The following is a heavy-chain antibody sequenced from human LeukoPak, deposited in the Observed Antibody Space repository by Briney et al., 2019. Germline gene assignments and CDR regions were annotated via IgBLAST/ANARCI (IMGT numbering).Heavy chain of an antibody. CDR3: VKKRSAGSGSYYDY. V-gene: IGHV3-64D*09. CDR1: GFTFSNYP. J-gene: IGHJ4*02. CDR2: INTNGDNT. D-gene: IGHD3-10*01. Sequence: GGSLRLSCSASGFTFSNYPMHWVRQAPGKGLEYVSAINTNGDNTYYADSVKGRFTISRDNSKNTLYLQMSSLRAEDTAVYHCVKKRSAGSGSYYDYWGQGTLATVSS.